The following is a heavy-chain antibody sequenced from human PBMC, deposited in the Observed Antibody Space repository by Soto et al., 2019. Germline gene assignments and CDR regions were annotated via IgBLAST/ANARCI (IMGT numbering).Heavy chain of an antibody. J-gene: IGHJ3*01. CDR3: ASAKGSTWTDHAAYL. V-gene: IGHV3-72*01. D-gene: IGHD6-13*01. CDR2: IRNKANGYTT. Sequence: GGSLRLSCAASGFTFSDHYMDWVRQAPGEGLEWVGRIRNKANGYTTEYAASVKGRFTISRDDSEKSLYLQMNGLNNDDAAVYYCASAKGSTWTDHAAYLWGQGTMVTVSS. CDR1: GFTFSDHY.